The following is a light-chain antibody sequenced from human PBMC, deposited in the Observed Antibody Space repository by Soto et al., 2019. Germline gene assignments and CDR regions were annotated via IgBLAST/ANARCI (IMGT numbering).Light chain of an antibody. Sequence: DIQMTQSPSTLSASVGDRVTITCRASQSISMWLAWYQQKPGKATNLLIYKASNLESGVPSRFSSSGSWTEFTLTISSLQKDDFATYYCQQYINRWTFGQGTKVEIK. V-gene: IGKV1-5*03. J-gene: IGKJ1*01. CDR2: KAS. CDR1: QSISMW. CDR3: QQYINRWT.